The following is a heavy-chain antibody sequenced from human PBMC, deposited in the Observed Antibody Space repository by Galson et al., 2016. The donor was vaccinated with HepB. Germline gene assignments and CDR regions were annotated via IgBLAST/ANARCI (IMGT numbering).Heavy chain of an antibody. Sequence: SLRLSCAASGFTFRTYSMNWVRQAPGKGLEWVSYLSVSGADTYYADSVRGRFTISRDNVKNSLYLQMNSLRVDDTAVYYCARSLHGGGWNDPFHYWGQGTLVTVSS. J-gene: IGHJ4*02. V-gene: IGHV3-21*05. D-gene: IGHD1-1*01. CDR3: ARSLHGGGWNDPFHY. CDR2: LSVSGADT. CDR1: GFTFRTYS.